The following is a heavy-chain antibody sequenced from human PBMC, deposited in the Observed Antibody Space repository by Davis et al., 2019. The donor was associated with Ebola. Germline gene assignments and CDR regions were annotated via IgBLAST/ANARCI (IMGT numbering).Heavy chain of an antibody. CDR1: GYSFTSYW. D-gene: IGHD3-10*01. Sequence: GESLKISCTGSGYSFTSYWIAWVRQMPGKGLECMGIIYPGDSETRYSPSFQGQVTISADKSITTAYLQWSSLKASDTAMYYCARLRSITRLTSFYNWGQGTLVTVSS. V-gene: IGHV5-51*01. CDR2: IYPGDSET. J-gene: IGHJ4*02. CDR3: ARLRSITRLTSFYN.